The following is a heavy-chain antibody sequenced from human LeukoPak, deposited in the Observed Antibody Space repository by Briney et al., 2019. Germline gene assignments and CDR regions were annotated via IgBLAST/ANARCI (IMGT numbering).Heavy chain of an antibody. CDR2: ISSSSSTI. CDR1: GFTFSSYS. CDR3: ARGTHFWSTYYYLDY. J-gene: IGHJ4*02. Sequence: GGSLRLSCAASGFTFSSYSMNWVRQAPGKGLEWVSYISSSSSTIYYADSVKGRFTISRDNAKNSLYLQMNSLRAEDTAVYYCARGTHFWSTYYYLDYWGQGTQVTVSS. D-gene: IGHD3-3*02. V-gene: IGHV3-48*01.